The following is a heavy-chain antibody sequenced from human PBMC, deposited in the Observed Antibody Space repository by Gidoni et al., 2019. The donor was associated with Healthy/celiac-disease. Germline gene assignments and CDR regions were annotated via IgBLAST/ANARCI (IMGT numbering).Heavy chain of an antibody. CDR3: ARDSYSSGVAFDI. J-gene: IGHJ3*02. CDR2: SNAGNGNT. D-gene: IGHD6-19*01. CDR1: GYTFTSDA. V-gene: IGHV1-3*01. Sequence: QVQLVQSGAEVKKPGASVKVSCKASGYTFTSDAMHWVRQAPGQRLEWMGWSNAGNGNTRDSQKFQGRVSITRDTAASTAYMERSRLRSEDTAVYYCARDSYSSGVAFDIWGQGTMVTVSS.